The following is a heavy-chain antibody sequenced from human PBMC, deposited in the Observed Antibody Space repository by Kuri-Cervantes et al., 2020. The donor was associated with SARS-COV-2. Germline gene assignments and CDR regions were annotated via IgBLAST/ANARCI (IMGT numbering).Heavy chain of an antibody. CDR2: IKHSGST. Sequence: GSLRLSCAVYGGSFNGYWLSWVRQPPGTGLEWIGDIKHSGSTNCNPSLKSRVTISVDTSKNQFSLKLTSVTAADTAVYYCARGVPGFWGPGTLVTVSS. CDR3: ARGVPGF. J-gene: IGHJ4*02. CDR1: GGSFNGYW. V-gene: IGHV4-34*01.